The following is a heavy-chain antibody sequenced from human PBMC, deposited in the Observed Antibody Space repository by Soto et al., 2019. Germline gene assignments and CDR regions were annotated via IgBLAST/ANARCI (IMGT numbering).Heavy chain of an antibody. J-gene: IGHJ6*03. Sequence: GGSLRLSCAASGFTFSSYWMHWVRQAPGKGLVWVSRINSDGSSTSYADSVKGRFTISRDNAKNTLYLQMNSLRAEDTAVYYCARESPDTHYYMDVWGKGTTVTVYS. CDR3: ARESPDTHYYMDV. D-gene: IGHD5-18*01. CDR2: INSDGSST. CDR1: GFTFSSYW. V-gene: IGHV3-74*01.